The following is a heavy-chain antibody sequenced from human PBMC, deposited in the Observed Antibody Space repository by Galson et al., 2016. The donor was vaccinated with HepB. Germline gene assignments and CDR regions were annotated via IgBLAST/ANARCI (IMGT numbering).Heavy chain of an antibody. D-gene: IGHD3-22*01. CDR3: AKRDYSDSDGYLPLFDR. CDR2: ITGNGGTT. J-gene: IGHJ4*02. V-gene: IGHV3-23*01. Sequence: SLRLSCAASGFTFNTYAMSWVRQAPGKGPEWVSAITGNGGTTYYTDYVKGRFTISRDNSKNTLYLQMNSLRVDDTAVYYCAKRDYSDSDGYLPLFDRWGQGTLVTVSS. CDR1: GFTFNTYA.